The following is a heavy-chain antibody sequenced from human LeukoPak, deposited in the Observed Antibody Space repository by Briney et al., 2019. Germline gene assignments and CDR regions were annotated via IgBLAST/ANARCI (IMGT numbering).Heavy chain of an antibody. CDR1: GGPINNYY. J-gene: IGHJ4*02. CDR3: ARKEDCSSTSCSYYFDY. CDR2: IYVSGST. Sequence: SETLSLTCTVSGGPINNYYWSWIRQSPGKGLEWIGYIYVSGSTNYNPSLKSRVTISVDTSKNQFSLKLSSVTAADTAVYYCARKEDCSSTSCSYYFDYWGQGTLVTVSS. D-gene: IGHD2-2*01. V-gene: IGHV4-4*09.